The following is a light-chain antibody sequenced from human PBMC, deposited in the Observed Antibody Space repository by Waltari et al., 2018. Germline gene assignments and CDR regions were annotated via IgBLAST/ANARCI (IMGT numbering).Light chain of an antibody. CDR3: AAWDDSLSGPV. J-gene: IGLJ2*01. Sequence: QSVLTQPPSPSGTPGQRVTIPCSGTSSNVGSNFVYWYQQLPGTAPKPLIYRNNQRPSGVPDRFSGSKSGTSASLAISGLRSEDEADYYCAAWDDSLSGPVFGGGTKMTVL. CDR1: SSNVGSNF. CDR2: RNN. V-gene: IGLV1-47*01.